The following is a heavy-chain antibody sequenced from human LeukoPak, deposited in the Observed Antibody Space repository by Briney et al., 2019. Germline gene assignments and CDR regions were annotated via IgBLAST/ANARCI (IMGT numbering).Heavy chain of an antibody. D-gene: IGHD2-15*01. J-gene: IGHJ4*02. CDR3: ARVGSPGGFDY. Sequence: PSETLSLTCTVSGGSISSYYWSWIRQPPGKGLEWIGYIYYSGSTNYNPSLKSRVTISVDTSKNQFSLKLSSVTAADTAVYYCARVGSPGGFDYWGQGTLVTVSS. V-gene: IGHV4-59*08. CDR2: IYYSGST. CDR1: GGSISSYY.